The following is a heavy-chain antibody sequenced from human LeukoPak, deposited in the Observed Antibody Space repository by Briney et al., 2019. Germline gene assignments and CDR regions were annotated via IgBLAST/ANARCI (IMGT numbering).Heavy chain of an antibody. J-gene: IGHJ3*02. CDR1: GFTFSSYG. CDR3: AKDSGYYDFWSGYYPADAFDI. CDR2: IRYDGSNK. Sequence: GGSLRLSCAASGFTFSSYGMHWVRQAPGKGLEWVAFIRYDGSNKYYADSVKGRFTISRDNSKNTLYLQMNSLRAEDTAVYYCAKDSGYYDFWSGYYPADAFDIWGQGTMVTVSS. V-gene: IGHV3-30*02. D-gene: IGHD3-3*01.